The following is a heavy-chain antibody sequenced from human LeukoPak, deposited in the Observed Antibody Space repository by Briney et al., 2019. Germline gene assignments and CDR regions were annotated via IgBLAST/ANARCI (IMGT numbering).Heavy chain of an antibody. CDR3: ARGGVLLVVGVTMNNWFDS. D-gene: IGHD2-8*02. CDR2: INHSGKT. V-gene: IGHV4-34*01. Sequence: PSETLSLTCAVYGGSFSQYYWNWIRQSPGKGLEWIGEINHSGKTNYNPALKSRVSLSVDTSKNQFSLKLTSLSAADTGVYYCARGGVLLVVGVTMNNWFDSWGQGSLVTVSS. CDR1: GGSFSQYY. J-gene: IGHJ5*01.